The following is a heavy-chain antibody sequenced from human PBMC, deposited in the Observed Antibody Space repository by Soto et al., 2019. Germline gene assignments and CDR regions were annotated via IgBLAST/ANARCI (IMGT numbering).Heavy chain of an antibody. CDR1: GFTFSNYV. D-gene: IGHD4-17*01. J-gene: IGHJ4*02. Sequence: GGSLRLSCAASGFTFSNYVMTWVRQAPGKGLEWVSGIPGRGHDRYYADSVKGRFTISRDTSKNTLFLQMNSLRAEDTAVYYCAKDRYGDYGGIDYWGQGTMVTVSS. CDR3: AKDRYGDYGGIDY. CDR2: IPGRGHDR. V-gene: IGHV3-23*01.